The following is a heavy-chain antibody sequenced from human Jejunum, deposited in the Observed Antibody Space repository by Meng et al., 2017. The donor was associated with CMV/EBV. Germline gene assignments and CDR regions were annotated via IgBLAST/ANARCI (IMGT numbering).Heavy chain of an antibody. CDR1: GGSFNGYY. CDR3: ARGNQLVSDS. CDR2: INHSGGT. J-gene: IGHJ4*02. V-gene: IGHV4-34*01. D-gene: IGHD1-1*01. Sequence: LSGAVYGGSFNGYYWTWIRQPPGKGLEWIGEINHSGGTDYNPSLKNLVTISVDTSKNQFSLKLSSVTAADTAVYYCARGNQLVSDSWGQGTLVTVSS.